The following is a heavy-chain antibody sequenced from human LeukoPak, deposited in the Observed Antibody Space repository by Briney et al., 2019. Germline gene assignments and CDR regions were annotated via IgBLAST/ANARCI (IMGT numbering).Heavy chain of an antibody. CDR3: ARGYSSSWYSGYYYYYYMDV. CDR2: INHSGGT. V-gene: IGHV4-34*01. J-gene: IGHJ6*03. CDR1: GGSFSGYY. D-gene: IGHD6-13*01. Sequence: SETLPLTCAVYGGSFSGYYWSWLRQPPGKGLEWIGEINHSGGTKYNPSLKSRVTISVDTSKNQFSLKLSSVTAADTAVYYCARGYSSSWYSGYYYYYYMDVWGKGTTVTISS.